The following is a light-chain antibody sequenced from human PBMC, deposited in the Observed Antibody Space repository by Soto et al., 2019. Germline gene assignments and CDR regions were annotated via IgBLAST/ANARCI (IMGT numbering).Light chain of an antibody. CDR2: GNS. J-gene: IGLJ2*01. Sequence: QSVLTQQPSVSGAPGQRVTISCTGSSSNIGAGYDVHWYQQLPGTAPKLLIYGNSNRPSGVPDRFSGSKSGTSASLAITGLQAEDEAEYYCQSYDSSLSGYVVFGGGTKLTVL. CDR3: QSYDSSLSGYVV. CDR1: SSNIGAGYD. V-gene: IGLV1-40*01.